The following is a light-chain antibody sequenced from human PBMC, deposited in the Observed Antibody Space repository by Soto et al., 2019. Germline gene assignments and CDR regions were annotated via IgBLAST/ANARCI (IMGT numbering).Light chain of an antibody. CDR2: EVV. V-gene: IGLV2-8*01. J-gene: IGLJ1*01. CDR1: KNDIGVYDF. Sequence: QSALTQPPSASGSPGLSVTISCTGTKNDIGVYDFVSWYQHHPGKAPRLIIYEVVQRPSGVPDRFSGSKSGNTASLTVSGLRAADEADYFCKSYAGSNTYVFGSGTKVTVL. CDR3: KSYAGSNTYV.